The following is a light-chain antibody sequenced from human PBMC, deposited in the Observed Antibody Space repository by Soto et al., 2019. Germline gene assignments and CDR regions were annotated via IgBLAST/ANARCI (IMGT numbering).Light chain of an antibody. J-gene: IGKJ4*01. CDR2: DAS. Sequence: EVVLTQSPGTLSLSPGERATLSCRASQSVDNNVAWYQQKPGQAPRLLIYDASSRATGIPDRFSGGGSGTDFTLTISRLEPEDFAVYYCQQFSSYPLTFGGGTKVDIK. CDR3: QQFSSYPLT. V-gene: IGKV3-20*01. CDR1: QSVDNN.